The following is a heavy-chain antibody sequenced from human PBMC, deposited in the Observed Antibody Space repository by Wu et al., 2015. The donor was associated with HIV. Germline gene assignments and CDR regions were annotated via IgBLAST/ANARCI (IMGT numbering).Heavy chain of an antibody. V-gene: IGHV1-2*02. CDR3: ARAQYDYGDYYFDY. D-gene: IGHD4-17*01. Sequence: QVQLVQSGADVKKPGASMKVSCKASGYTFTDYYIHWVRQAPGQGLEWMAWINPKSGGTNYAQKFQGRVTMTRDTSISTASMELSSLRSDDTAVYYCARAQYDYGDYYFDYWGQGTLVTVSS. CDR1: GYTFTDYY. J-gene: IGHJ4*02. CDR2: INPKSGGT.